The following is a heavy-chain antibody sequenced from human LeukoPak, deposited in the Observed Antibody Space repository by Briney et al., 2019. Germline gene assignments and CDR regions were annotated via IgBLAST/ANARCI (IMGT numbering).Heavy chain of an antibody. CDR1: GFTFSSYW. Sequence: GGSLRLSCAASGFTFSSYWMHWVRQAPGKGLVWVSRIYTDGSSTSYADSVKGRFTISRNNAKNTLYLQMNSLRAEDTAVYYCARGSTSQGLYYYYYMDVWGKGTTVTVSS. CDR2: IYTDGSST. J-gene: IGHJ6*03. CDR3: ARGSTSQGLYYYYYMDV. D-gene: IGHD2-2*01. V-gene: IGHV3-74*01.